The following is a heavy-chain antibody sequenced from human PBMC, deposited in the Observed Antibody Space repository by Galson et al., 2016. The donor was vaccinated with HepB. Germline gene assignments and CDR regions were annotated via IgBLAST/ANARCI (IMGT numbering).Heavy chain of an antibody. CDR1: GASINGYY. D-gene: IGHD2-2*01. V-gene: IGHV4-59*12. CDR2: VYYSGST. CDR3: ARARYQLLDDRQSHYYYGMDV. Sequence: ETLSLTCTVSGASINGYYCSWIRQPPGKGLEWIGYVYYSGSTNYNPSLKSRVTISVDTSKNQFSLRLSSVTAADTAVYYCARARYQLLDDRQSHYYYGMDVWGQGTRVTVPS. J-gene: IGHJ6*02.